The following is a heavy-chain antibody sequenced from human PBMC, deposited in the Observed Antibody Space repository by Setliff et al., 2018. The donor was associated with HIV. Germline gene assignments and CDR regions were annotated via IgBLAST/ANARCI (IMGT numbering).Heavy chain of an antibody. Sequence: PGGSLRLSCAASGFTFSSYAMSWVRQAPGKGLEWVSAISGSGGSTYYADSVKGRFTISRDNSKNTLYLQMNSLRAEDTAVYYCAQLLPMGDQSGRDAFDIWGQGTMVTVSS. CDR2: ISGSGGST. J-gene: IGHJ3*02. CDR3: AQLLPMGDQSGRDAFDI. V-gene: IGHV3-23*01. CDR1: GFTFSSYA. D-gene: IGHD6-6*01.